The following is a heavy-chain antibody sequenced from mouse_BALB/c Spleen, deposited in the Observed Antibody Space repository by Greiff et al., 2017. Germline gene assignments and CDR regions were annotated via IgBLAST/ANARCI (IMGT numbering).Heavy chain of an antibody. CDR1: GYTFTSYW. CDR2: IYPGDGDT. D-gene: IGHD2-4*01. CDR3: ATGYDYDAFAY. J-gene: IGHJ3*01. Sequence: QVQLQQSGAELARPGASVKLSCKASGYTFTSYWMQWVKQRPGQGLEWIGAIYPGDGDTRYTQKFKGKATLTADKSSSTAYMQLSSLASEDSAVYYCATGYDYDAFAYWGQGTLVTVSA. V-gene: IGHV1-87*01.